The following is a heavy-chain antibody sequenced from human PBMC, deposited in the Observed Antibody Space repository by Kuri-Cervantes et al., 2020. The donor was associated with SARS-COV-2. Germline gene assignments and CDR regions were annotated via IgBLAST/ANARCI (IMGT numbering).Heavy chain of an antibody. CDR2: ISGSGGST. J-gene: IGHJ4*02. D-gene: IGHD6-13*01. V-gene: IGHV3-23*01. CDR1: GFTFSSYA. Sequence: GGSLRLSCAASGFTFSSYAMSWVRQAPGKGLEWVSAISGSGGSTYYADSVKGRFTISRENAKNSLYLQMNSLRAEDTAVYYCATETYSSSLFDYWGQGTLVTVSS. CDR3: ATETYSSSLFDY.